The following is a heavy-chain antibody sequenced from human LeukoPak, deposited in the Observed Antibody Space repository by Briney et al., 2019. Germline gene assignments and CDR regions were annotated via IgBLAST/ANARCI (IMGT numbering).Heavy chain of an antibody. CDR2: IWYDGSNK. J-gene: IGHJ4*02. Sequence: GGSLRLSCAASGFTFSSYGMHWVRQAPGKGLEWVAVIWYDGSNKYYGDSVKGRFTISRDNPKNTLYLQMNSLRAEDTAVYYCARDRCTNGVCFYDYWGQGTLVTVSS. CDR3: ARDRCTNGVCFYDY. V-gene: IGHV3-33*01. D-gene: IGHD2-8*01. CDR1: GFTFSSYG.